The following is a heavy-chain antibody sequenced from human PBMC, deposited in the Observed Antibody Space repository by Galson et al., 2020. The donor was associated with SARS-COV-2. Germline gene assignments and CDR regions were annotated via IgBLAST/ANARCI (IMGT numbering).Heavy chain of an antibody. V-gene: IGHV3-30-3*01. J-gene: IGHJ4*02. CDR3: ARDGGGYFDY. Sequence: TGGSLRLSCAASGFTFSSYAMHWVRQAPGKGLEWVAVISYDGSNKYYADSVKGRFTISRDNSKNTLYLQMNSLRAEDTAVYYCARDGGGYFDYWGQGTLVTVSS. D-gene: IGHD3-16*01. CDR1: GFTFSSYA. CDR2: ISYDGSNK.